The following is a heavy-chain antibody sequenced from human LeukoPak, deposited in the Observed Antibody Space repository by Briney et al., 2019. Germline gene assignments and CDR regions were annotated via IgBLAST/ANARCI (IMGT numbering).Heavy chain of an antibody. CDR2: INPNSGGT. CDR3: ARDKPQYSGSYYHYYYYMDV. Sequence: ASVKVSCKASGYTFTGYYMHWVRQAPGQGLEWMGWINPNSGGTNYAQKFQGRVTMTRDTSISTAYMELSRLRSDDTAVYYCARDKPQYSGSYYHYYYYMDVWGKGTTVTISS. CDR1: GYTFTGYY. V-gene: IGHV1-2*02. J-gene: IGHJ6*03. D-gene: IGHD1-26*01.